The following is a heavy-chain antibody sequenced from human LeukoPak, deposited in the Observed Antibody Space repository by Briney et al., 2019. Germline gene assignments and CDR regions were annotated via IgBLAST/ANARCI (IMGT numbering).Heavy chain of an antibody. CDR2: MSGSGGRT. CDR3: AKWGCSGGSCYPFDY. V-gene: IGHV3-23*01. D-gene: IGHD2-15*01. J-gene: IGHJ4*02. CDR1: GFTFSSYE. Sequence: GGSLRLSCAASGFTFSSYEMNWVRQAPGKGLEWVSAMSGSGGRTYYADSVKGRFTISRDNSKNTLYLQMNSLRAEDTAVYYCAKWGCSGGSCYPFDYWGQGTLVTVSS.